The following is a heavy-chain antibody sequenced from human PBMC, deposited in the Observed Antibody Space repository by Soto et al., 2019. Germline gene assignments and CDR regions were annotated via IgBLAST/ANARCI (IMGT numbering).Heavy chain of an antibody. V-gene: IGHV1-18*04. CDR2: ISAYNGNT. Sequence: QVQLVQSGAEVKKPGASVKVSCKASGYTFTSYGISWVRQAPGQGLEWMGWISAYNGNTNYAQKLQGRVTMTTDTSTSTGYMELRSLRSDDTAVYYCAREDYDYVWGSYRYYFDYWGQGTLVTVSS. J-gene: IGHJ4*02. CDR1: GYTFTSYG. D-gene: IGHD3-16*02. CDR3: AREDYDYVWGSYRYYFDY.